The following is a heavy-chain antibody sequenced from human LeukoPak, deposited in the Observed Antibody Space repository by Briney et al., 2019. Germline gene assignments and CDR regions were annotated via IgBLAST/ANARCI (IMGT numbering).Heavy chain of an antibody. CDR2: INHSGST. CDR3: ASTLRYFDWLKWFDP. J-gene: IGHJ5*02. CDR1: GGSFSGYY. Sequence: SETLSLTCAVYGGSFSGYYWSWIRQPPGKGLEWIGEINHSGSTNYNPSLKSRVTISVDTCKNQFSLKLSSVTAADTAVYYCASTLRYFDWLKWFDPWGQGTLVTVSS. D-gene: IGHD3-9*01. V-gene: IGHV4-34*01.